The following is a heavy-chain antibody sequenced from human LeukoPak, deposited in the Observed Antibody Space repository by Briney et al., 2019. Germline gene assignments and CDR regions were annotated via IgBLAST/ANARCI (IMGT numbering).Heavy chain of an antibody. V-gene: IGHV5-51*01. D-gene: IGHD3-3*01. J-gene: IGHJ4*02. CDR3: ARQNDFRLDY. Sequence: GESLKIFCKGSGYTFSSYWIGWVRQMPGKGLEWMGIIYPGDSDTRYSPSLQGQVTISVDTSIGTAYLQWSRLKASDTAIYYCARQNDFRLDYWGQGTLVTVSS. CDR2: IYPGDSDT. CDR1: GYTFSSYW.